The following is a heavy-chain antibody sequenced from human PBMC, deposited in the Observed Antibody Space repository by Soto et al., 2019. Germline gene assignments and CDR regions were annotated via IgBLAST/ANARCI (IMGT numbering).Heavy chain of an antibody. CDR2: ISFDGSNR. J-gene: IGHJ4*01. CDR3: AREREVYAAGYDY. CDR1: DSSLSAYS. V-gene: IGHV3-30*01. D-gene: IGHD2-8*01. Sequence: RRLSCAASDSSLSAYSLHWGRQAPGKGLEWVAIISFDGSNRDYADSVKGRFTISRDNSKNTLYLQMNSLRPEDTAVYYCAREREVYAAGYDYSGHGTLVTVS.